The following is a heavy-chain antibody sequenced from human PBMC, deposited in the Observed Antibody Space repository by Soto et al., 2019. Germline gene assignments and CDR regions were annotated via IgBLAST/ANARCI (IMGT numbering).Heavy chain of an antibody. D-gene: IGHD5-12*01. CDR1: GGSISSSSYY. V-gene: IGHV4-39*01. Sequence: SETLSLTCTVSGGSISSSSYYWGCIRQPPGKGLEWIGSFYYSGSTYYNPSLKSRVTISVDTSKNQFSLKLSSVTAADTAVYYCARHPLDGYNAGFDYWGQGTLVTVSS. CDR2: FYYSGST. CDR3: ARHPLDGYNAGFDY. J-gene: IGHJ4*02.